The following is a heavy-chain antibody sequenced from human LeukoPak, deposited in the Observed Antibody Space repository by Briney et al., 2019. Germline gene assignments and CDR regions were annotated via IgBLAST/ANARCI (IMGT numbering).Heavy chain of an antibody. CDR2: INPNSGGT. V-gene: IGHV1-2*02. D-gene: IGHD5-18*01. CDR3: ARDGIPAYYYYMDV. J-gene: IGHJ6*03. CDR1: GYTFTSYY. Sequence: ASVKVSCKASGYTFTSYYMHWVRQAPGQGLEWMGWINPNSGGTNYAQKFQGRVTMTRDTSISTAYMELSRLRSDDTAVYYCARDGIPAYYYYMDVWGKGTTVTVSS.